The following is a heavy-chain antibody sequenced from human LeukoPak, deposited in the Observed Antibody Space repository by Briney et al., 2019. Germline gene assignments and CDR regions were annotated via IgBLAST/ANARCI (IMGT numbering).Heavy chain of an antibody. Sequence: SQTLSLTCAISGDSVSSNNAAWTWIRQSPSRGLEWLGRTYYRSKWSNDYAVSVKSRITINPDTSKNQFSLHLSSVTPEDTAVYYRAREADYGGKSAEFDFWGQGTLVTVSS. J-gene: IGHJ4*02. D-gene: IGHD4-23*01. CDR2: TYYRSKWSN. V-gene: IGHV6-1*01. CDR1: GDSVSSNNAA. CDR3: AREADYGGKSAEFDF.